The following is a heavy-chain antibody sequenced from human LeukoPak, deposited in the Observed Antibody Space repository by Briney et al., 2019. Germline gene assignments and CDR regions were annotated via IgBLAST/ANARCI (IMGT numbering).Heavy chain of an antibody. D-gene: IGHD3-22*01. Sequence: GGSLRLSCAASGFTFSSYSMNWVRQAPGKGLEWVSGISWNSGSIGYADSVKGRFTISRDSAKNSLYLQMNSLRAEDTAVYYCARDGARDYYDSSGYYRFDYWGQGTLVTVSS. V-gene: IGHV3-48*04. CDR3: ARDGARDYYDSSGYYRFDY. CDR2: ISWNSGSI. CDR1: GFTFSSYS. J-gene: IGHJ4*02.